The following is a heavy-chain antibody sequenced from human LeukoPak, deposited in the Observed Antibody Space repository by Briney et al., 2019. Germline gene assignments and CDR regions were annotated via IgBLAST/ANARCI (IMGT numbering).Heavy chain of an antibody. CDR3: ASLEYSSAYFDS. V-gene: IGHV3-21*01. J-gene: IGHJ4*02. CDR1: GFTFSSYS. CDR2: ISRGGGYK. D-gene: IGHD6-6*01. Sequence: PGGSLRLSCAASGFTFSSYSMHWVRQPPGKGLEWASSISRGGGYKYYADSVKGRFTISRDNAENSLSLQMNSLRAEDTAVYYCASLEYSSAYFDSWGQGALVTVSS.